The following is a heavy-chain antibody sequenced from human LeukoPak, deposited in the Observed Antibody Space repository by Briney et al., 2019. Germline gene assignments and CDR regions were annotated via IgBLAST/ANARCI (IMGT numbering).Heavy chain of an antibody. CDR3: ARNTDYYGSGTYGYFDH. V-gene: IGHV3-53*01. Sequence: PGGSLRLSCAPSGLAVSSTFMSWVRQAPGRGLEWVSIIYSGGTTHYADSVKGRFTISRDNAKNMLYLQMDSLRVGDTAIYYCARNTDYYGSGTYGYFDHWGRDTLVTVSS. J-gene: IGHJ2*01. CDR1: GLAVSSTF. D-gene: IGHD3-10*01. CDR2: IYSGGTT.